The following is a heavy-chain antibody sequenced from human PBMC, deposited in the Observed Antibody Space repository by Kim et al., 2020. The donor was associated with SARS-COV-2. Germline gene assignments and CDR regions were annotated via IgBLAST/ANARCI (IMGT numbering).Heavy chain of an antibody. D-gene: IGHD6-19*01. Sequence: KGLFTISRDNSKNTLYLQMNSLRAEDTAVYYCAREGIAVAGTNYYYGMDVWGQGTTVTVSS. CDR3: AREGIAVAGTNYYYGMDV. V-gene: IGHV3-30*01. J-gene: IGHJ6*02.